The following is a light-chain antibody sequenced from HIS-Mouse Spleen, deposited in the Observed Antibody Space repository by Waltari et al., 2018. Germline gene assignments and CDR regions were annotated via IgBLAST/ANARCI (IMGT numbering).Light chain of an antibody. CDR3: MQALQTPWT. CDR2: LGS. CDR1: QSLRHSNGYND. J-gene: IGKJ2*01. Sequence: IGMTQSLVPLPVTPVGRASFPVRSIQSLRHSNGYNDLDWYLQKPGQSQPLLIYLGSNRASGVPDRFSGSGSGTDFTLKISRVEAEDVGVYYCMQALQTPWTFGQGTKLEIK. V-gene: IGKV2-28*01.